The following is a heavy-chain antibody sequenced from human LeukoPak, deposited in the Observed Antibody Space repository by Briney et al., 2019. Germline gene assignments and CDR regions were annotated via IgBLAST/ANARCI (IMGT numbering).Heavy chain of an antibody. CDR3: ARDHTMIVVVIPGEQVESNYFDY. D-gene: IGHD3-22*01. Sequence: SVKVSCKASGGTFSSYAISWVRQAPGQGLEWMGGIIPIFGTANYAQKFQGRVTITADESTSTAYMELSSLRSEGTAVYYCARDHTMIVVVIPGEQVESNYFDYWGQGTLVTVSS. CDR2: IIPIFGTA. J-gene: IGHJ4*02. V-gene: IGHV1-69*13. CDR1: GGTFSSYA.